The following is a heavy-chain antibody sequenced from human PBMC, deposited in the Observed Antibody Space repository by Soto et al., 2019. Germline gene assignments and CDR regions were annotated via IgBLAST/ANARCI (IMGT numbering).Heavy chain of an antibody. J-gene: IGHJ4*02. Sequence: GASVKVSCKASGGTFSSYAISWVLQAPGQGLEWMGGIIPIFGTANYAQKFQGRVTITADESTSTAYMELSSLRSEDTAVYYCASEPPHSGYEAYYFDYWGQGTLVTVSS. CDR2: IIPIFGTA. V-gene: IGHV1-69*13. D-gene: IGHD5-12*01. CDR1: GGTFSSYA. CDR3: ASEPPHSGYEAYYFDY.